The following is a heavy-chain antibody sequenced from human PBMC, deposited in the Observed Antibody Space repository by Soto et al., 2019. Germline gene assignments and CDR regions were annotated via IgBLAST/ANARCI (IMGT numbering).Heavy chain of an antibody. CDR3: ATDFTPDSRWDIDY. D-gene: IGHD1-26*01. V-gene: IGHV3-23*01. Sequence: EVQLLESGGGLVQPAGSLRLSCAASGFTFSIYTMSWFRQAPGKGLEWVSSIDGNGRSTFYSASVKGRFTISRDNSGNTVYLQMSSLRAEDTAIYYCATDFTPDSRWDIDYWGQGSLVTVSS. CDR1: GFTFSIYT. CDR2: IDGNGRST. J-gene: IGHJ4*02.